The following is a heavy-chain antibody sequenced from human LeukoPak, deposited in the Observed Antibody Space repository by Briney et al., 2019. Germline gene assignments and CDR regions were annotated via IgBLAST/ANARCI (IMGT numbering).Heavy chain of an antibody. D-gene: IGHD4-17*01. V-gene: IGHV4-59*08. CDR1: GDSISGYY. CDR3: ARLATYGDFSD. CDR2: IFHSGST. Sequence: PPETLSLTCTVSGDSISGYYWSWVRQPPGKGLEWIGYIFHSGSTKYNPSLESRVTISIDTSKNQFSLRLSSVTAADTAVYYCARLATYGDFSDWGQGTLVTVSS. J-gene: IGHJ4*02.